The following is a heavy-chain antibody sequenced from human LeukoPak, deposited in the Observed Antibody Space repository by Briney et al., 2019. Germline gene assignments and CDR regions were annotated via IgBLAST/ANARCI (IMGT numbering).Heavy chain of an antibody. CDR1: GFTFSSYA. V-gene: IGHV3-23*01. J-gene: IGHJ4*02. Sequence: PGGSLRLSCAASGFTFSSYAMSWVRQAPGKGLEWVSAINGSGGSTYYADSVKGRFTISRDNSKNTLYLQMNSLRAEDTAVYYCAKDLVYDSSGYSLFDYWGQGTLVTVSS. D-gene: IGHD3-22*01. CDR2: INGSGGST. CDR3: AKDLVYDSSGYSLFDY.